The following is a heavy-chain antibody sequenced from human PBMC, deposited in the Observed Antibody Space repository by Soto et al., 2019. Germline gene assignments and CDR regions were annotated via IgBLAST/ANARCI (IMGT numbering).Heavy chain of an antibody. CDR1: GFSFRNNV. J-gene: IGHJ6*02. V-gene: IGHV3-23*04. CDR3: AKEVYGAARGAMDV. CDR2: ITDNGGST. D-gene: IGHD3-10*01. Sequence: EVQLVESGGGLVQPGASLRLSCAASGFSFRNNVMNWVRQAPGKGLEWVSGITDNGGSTYYADSVKGRCTISRDNSKNTLFLQMNSLRAEDTAIYYCAKEVYGAARGAMDVWGQGTTVTVSS.